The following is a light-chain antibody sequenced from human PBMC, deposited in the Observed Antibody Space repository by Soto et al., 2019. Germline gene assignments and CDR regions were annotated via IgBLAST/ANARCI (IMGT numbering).Light chain of an antibody. J-gene: IGKJ1*01. V-gene: IGKV1-5*01. CDR2: DAS. CDR3: QQYKSYKT. CDR1: QTISSG. Sequence: DIPMTQSPSTLSASVGDRVTITCRASQTISSGLAWYQQKPGKAPKVLIYDASTLESGVPSRFSGSGSVTEFTLTISSLQPDDFATYYCQQYKSYKTFGQGTKVEIK.